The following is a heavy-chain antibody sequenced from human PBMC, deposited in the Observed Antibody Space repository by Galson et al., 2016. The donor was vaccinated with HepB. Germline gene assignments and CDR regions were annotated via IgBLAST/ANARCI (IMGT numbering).Heavy chain of an antibody. D-gene: IGHD3-22*01. J-gene: IGHJ3*02. CDR3: ATDSGAYYYDSSGHRRNAFDI. CDR2: ISWNSGSI. CDR1: GFTSDHYA. V-gene: IGHV3-9*02. Sequence: SLRLSCAASGFTSDHYAMHWVRQAPGKGLEWVSGISWNSGSIGYADSVKGRFTISRDNAKNSLYLQMNSLRAEDTALYYCATDSGAYYYDSSGHRRNAFDIWGQGTVVTVSS.